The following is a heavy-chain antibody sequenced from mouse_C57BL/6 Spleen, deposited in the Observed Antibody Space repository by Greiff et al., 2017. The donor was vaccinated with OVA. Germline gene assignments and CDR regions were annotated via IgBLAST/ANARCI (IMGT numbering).Heavy chain of an antibody. CDR2: ISSGSSTI. Sequence: EVKLMESGGGLVKPGGSLKLSCAASGFTFSDYGMHWVRQAPEKGLEWVAYISSGSSTIYYAATVKGRFTISRDNAKNTLFLQMTSLRSEDTAMYYCARANWENYFDYWGQGTTLTVSS. V-gene: IGHV5-17*01. J-gene: IGHJ2*01. CDR1: GFTFSDYG. CDR3: ARANWENYFDY. D-gene: IGHD4-1*01.